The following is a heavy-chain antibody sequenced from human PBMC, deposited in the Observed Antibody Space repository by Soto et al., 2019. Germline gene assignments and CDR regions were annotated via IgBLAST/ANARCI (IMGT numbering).Heavy chain of an antibody. CDR2: IGLVDKT. CDR3: TRGGVAPGYGMDV. Sequence: HPGGALSLPFAASGFTFSSFDLHGVGQVAGKSPEWVATIGLVDKTYYAGSVKGRFTISREDARNSVYLQMNSLGAGDTAVYFCTRGGVAPGYGMDVWGQGTTVTVPS. J-gene: IGHJ6*02. CDR1: GFTFSSFD. D-gene: IGHD3-10*01. V-gene: IGHV3-13*04.